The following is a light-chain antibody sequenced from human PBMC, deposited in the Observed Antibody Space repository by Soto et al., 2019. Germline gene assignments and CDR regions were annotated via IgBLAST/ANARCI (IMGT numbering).Light chain of an antibody. CDR1: QSISSW. V-gene: IGKV1-5*03. Sequence: DIQMTQSPSTLSASLGDRVTITCRASQSISSWLAWYQQKPGKAPKLLIYKASSLESGVPSRFSGSGSGTEFTLTISSLQPDDVPTYYCQQYSNLWTFGQGTKVEIK. CDR3: QQYSNLWT. J-gene: IGKJ1*01. CDR2: KAS.